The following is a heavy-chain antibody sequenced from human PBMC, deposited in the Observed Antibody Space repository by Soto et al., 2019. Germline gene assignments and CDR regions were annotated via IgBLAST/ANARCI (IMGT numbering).Heavy chain of an antibody. CDR1: GGSISSSSYY. CDR2: IYYSGST. CDR3: ARHKSYGSPPNWFDP. J-gene: IGHJ5*02. Sequence: SETLSLTCTVSGGSISSSSYYWGWIRQPPGKGLEWIGSIYYSGSTYYNPSLKSRVTISVDTSKNQFSLKLSSVTAADTAVYYCARHKSYGSPPNWFDPWGQGTLVTVSS. V-gene: IGHV4-39*01. D-gene: IGHD3-10*01.